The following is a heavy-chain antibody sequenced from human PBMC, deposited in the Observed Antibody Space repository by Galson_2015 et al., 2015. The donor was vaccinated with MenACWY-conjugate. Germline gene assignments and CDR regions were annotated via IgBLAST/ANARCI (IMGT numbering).Heavy chain of an antibody. D-gene: IGHD3-16*02. CDR3: ARANDYDYVWGSYRH. V-gene: IGHV3-20*04. CDR1: GFTFSSYW. J-gene: IGHJ4*02. CDR2: INWNGGST. Sequence: SLRLSCAASGFTFSSYWMHWVRQAPGKGLEWVSGINWNGGSTGYADSVKGRFTISRDNAKNSLYLQMNSLRAEDTALYYCARANDYDYVWGSYRHWGQGTLVTVSS.